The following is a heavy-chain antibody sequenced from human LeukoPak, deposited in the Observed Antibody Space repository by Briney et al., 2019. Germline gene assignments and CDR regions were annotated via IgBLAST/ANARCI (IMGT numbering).Heavy chain of an antibody. V-gene: IGHV1-24*01. CDR2: FDPEDGET. D-gene: IGHD3-10*01. J-gene: IGHJ4*02. Sequence: ASVKVSCKVSGYTLTELSMHWVRQAPGKGLEWMGGFDPEDGETIYAQKFQGRVTMTEDTSTDTAYMELSSLRSEDTAEYYCATVGYYGSGSYFGGPYWGQGTLVTVSS. CDR3: ATVGYYGSGSYFGGPY. CDR1: GYTLTELS.